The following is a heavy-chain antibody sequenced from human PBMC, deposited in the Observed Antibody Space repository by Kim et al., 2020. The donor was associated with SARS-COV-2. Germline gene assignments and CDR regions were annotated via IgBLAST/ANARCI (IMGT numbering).Heavy chain of an antibody. CDR2: NGNT. CDR3: ARDSPFDY. J-gene: IGHJ4*02. V-gene: IGHV1-3*01. Sequence: NGNTKYSQKFQGRVTITRGTSASTAYMELSSMRSEDTAVYYCARDSPFDYWGQGTLVTVSS.